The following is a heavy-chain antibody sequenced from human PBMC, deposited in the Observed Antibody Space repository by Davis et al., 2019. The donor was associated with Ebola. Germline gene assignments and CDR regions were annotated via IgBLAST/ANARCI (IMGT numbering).Heavy chain of an antibody. CDR3: AKHFGDSAMGDAFDI. CDR1: GGSMGSFSYF. V-gene: IGHV4-39*01. D-gene: IGHD3-3*01. J-gene: IGHJ3*02. CDR2: VYYSGTT. Sequence: SETLSLTCSVSGGSMGSFSYFWGWIRQPPGRGLEWIGSVYYSGTTSYNPSLRSRVTTSIDTSNNQFSLTLTSVTAADSAIYFCAKHFGDSAMGDAFDIWGPGTLVSVSS.